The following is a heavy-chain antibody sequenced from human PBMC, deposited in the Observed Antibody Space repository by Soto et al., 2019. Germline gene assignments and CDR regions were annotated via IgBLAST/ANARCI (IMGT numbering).Heavy chain of an antibody. J-gene: IGHJ3*02. Sequence: QVQLVQSGAEVRKPGASVKVSCKTSGYIFTDHYIQWVRQAPGQGLEWMGMINPRGGGTTYTERFQGRLAMTRDTSTSTVYLELSSLTPEDTAVYYCGRDSEDYYDDSNRPYNAFDKLGQGTLVTVSS. CDR1: GYIFTDHY. V-gene: IGHV1-46*03. D-gene: IGHD3-22*01. CDR3: GRDSEDYYDDSNRPYNAFDK. CDR2: INPRGGGT.